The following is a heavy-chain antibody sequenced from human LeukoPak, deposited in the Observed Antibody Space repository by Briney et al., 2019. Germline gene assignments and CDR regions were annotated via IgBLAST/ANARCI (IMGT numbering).Heavy chain of an antibody. D-gene: IGHD3-22*01. CDR1: GCTFTSYY. CDR3: ARIYYDHYYYYGMDV. Sequence: ASVKVSCKASGCTFTSYYMHWVRQAPGQGLEWMGIINPSGGSTSYVQKFQGRVTMTRDTSTSTVYMELSSLRSEDTAVYYCARIYYDHYYYYGMDVWGQGTTVTVSS. V-gene: IGHV1-46*01. CDR2: INPSGGST. J-gene: IGHJ6*02.